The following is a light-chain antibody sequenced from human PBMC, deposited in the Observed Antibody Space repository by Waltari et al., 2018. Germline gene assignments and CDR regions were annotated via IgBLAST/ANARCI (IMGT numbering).Light chain of an antibody. CDR2: AVS. V-gene: IGLV2-23*02. J-gene: IGLJ2*01. CDR3: SSYAGSSKGV. CDR1: SSDVGNYKR. Sequence: QSALTQPASVSGSPGQSITISCTGTSSDVGNYKRVSWYQQHPGKAPQPRIYAVSKRPSGGSDRFPGSKSGDMASLTISGLQPEDEAEYFCSSYAGSSKGVFGGGTKVTVL.